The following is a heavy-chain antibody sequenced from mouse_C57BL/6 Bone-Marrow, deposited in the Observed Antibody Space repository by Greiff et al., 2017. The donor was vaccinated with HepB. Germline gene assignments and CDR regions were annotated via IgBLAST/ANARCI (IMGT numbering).Heavy chain of an antibody. V-gene: IGHV1-64*01. D-gene: IGHD1-1*01. J-gene: IGHJ1*03. Sequence: QVQLQQSGAELVKPGASVKLSCKASGYTFTSYWMHWVKQRPGQGLEWIGMIHPNSGSTNYNEKFKSKATLTVDKSSSTAYMQLSSLTSEDSAVYYCALPTTVVATNFDVWGTGTTVTVSS. CDR2: IHPNSGST. CDR3: ALPTTVVATNFDV. CDR1: GYTFTSYW.